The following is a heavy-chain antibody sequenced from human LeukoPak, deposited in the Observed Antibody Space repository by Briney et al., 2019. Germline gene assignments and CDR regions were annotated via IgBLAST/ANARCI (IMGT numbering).Heavy chain of an antibody. CDR1: GGTFSIYA. V-gene: IGHV1-69*05. CDR3: ARGSTGNHSPPHFDY. J-gene: IGHJ4*02. CDR2: ISPNLSPA. Sequence: EASVKLSCKASGGTFSIYAISWVRKAPGQGLEWMGGISPNLSPANYAQKFQGRVTITTHESTSTAYMELSSLRSEDTAVYYCARGSTGNHSPPHFDYWGQGTLVTVSS. D-gene: IGHD3-10*01.